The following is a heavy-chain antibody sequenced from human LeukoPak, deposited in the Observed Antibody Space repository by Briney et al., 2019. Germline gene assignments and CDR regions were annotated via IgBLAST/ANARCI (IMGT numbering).Heavy chain of an antibody. Sequence: GGSLRLSCAASGFTFTSYVMSWVRQAPGKGLEWVSTISDSGSTYYADSVKGRFTISRDTSKNMLYLQMNSLRAEDTAVYYCAHLYGDYPYFFDYWGQGTLVTVSS. CDR2: ISDSGST. D-gene: IGHD4-17*01. CDR3: AHLYGDYPYFFDY. CDR1: GFTFTSYV. J-gene: IGHJ4*02. V-gene: IGHV3-23*01.